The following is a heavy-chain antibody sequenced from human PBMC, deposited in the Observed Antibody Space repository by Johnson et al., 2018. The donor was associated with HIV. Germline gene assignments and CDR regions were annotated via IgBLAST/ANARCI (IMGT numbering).Heavy chain of an antibody. CDR3: ARAYNYPI. V-gene: IGHV3-30*02. J-gene: IGHJ3*02. CDR2: IRYDGSNK. CDR1: GFTFSSYG. Sequence: QMQLVESGGGVVQPGGSLRLSCAASGFTFSSYGMHWVRQAPGKGLEWVAFIRYDGSNKYYADSVKGRFTISRDNSKNTLFLQMNSLRVEDTAVYYCARAYNYPIWGQGTMLTVSS. D-gene: IGHD1-1*01.